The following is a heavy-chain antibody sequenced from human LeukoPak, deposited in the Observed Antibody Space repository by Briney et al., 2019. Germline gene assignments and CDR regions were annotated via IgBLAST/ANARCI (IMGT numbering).Heavy chain of an antibody. CDR2: IRSDGNKH. Sequence: PGGSLRLSCAASGFTFRNYGMHWVRQAPGKGLEWVAFIRSDGNKHYYADSVKGRFTISRDNSKNTLYLQMNSLRAEHTAIYYCAKDSSGVYYFDFWGQGTLVTVSS. CDR3: AKDSSGVYYFDF. D-gene: IGHD6-19*01. CDR1: GFTFRNYG. J-gene: IGHJ4*02. V-gene: IGHV3-30*02.